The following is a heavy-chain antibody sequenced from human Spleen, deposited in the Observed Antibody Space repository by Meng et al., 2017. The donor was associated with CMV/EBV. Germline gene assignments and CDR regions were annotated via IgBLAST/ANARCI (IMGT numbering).Heavy chain of an antibody. D-gene: IGHD2-2*01. CDR1: GFTFRHYG. CDR2: INQGGSEK. Sequence: GGSLRLSCAASGFTFRHYGIHWVRQAPGKGLEWVANINQGGSEKHYLGSVRGRFTISRDNAKNSLSLQMSSLRADDTAVYYCARRSTDYYYGLDVWGQGTTVTVSS. CDR3: ARRSTDYYYGLDV. V-gene: IGHV3-7*01. J-gene: IGHJ6*02.